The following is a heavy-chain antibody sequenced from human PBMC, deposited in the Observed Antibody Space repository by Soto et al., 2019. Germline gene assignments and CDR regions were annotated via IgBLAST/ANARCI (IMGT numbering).Heavy chain of an antibody. D-gene: IGHD2-21*02. CDR3: AKDQGYCGGDCSNYYYYYGMDV. J-gene: IGHJ6*02. V-gene: IGHV3-30*18. CDR2: ISYDGSNK. CDR1: GFTFSSYG. Sequence: QVQLVESGGGVVQPGRSPRLSCAASGFTFSSYGMHWVRQAPGKGLEWVAVISYDGSNKYYADSVKGRFTISRDNSKNTLYLQMNSLRAEDTAVYYCAKDQGYCGGDCSNYYYYYGMDVWGQGTTVTVSS.